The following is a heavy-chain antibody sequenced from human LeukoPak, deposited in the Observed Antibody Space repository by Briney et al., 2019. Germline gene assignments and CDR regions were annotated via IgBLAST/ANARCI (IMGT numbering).Heavy chain of an antibody. CDR3: AKAPTTVTNDAFDI. D-gene: IGHD4-17*01. Sequence: GGSLRLSCAASGFTFSSCTMNWVRQAPGKGLEWVSSISSSSNYIYYADSVKGRFTISRDNSKNTLYLQMNSLRAEDTAVYYCAKAPTTVTNDAFDIWGQGTMVTVSS. J-gene: IGHJ3*02. CDR2: ISSSSNYI. V-gene: IGHV3-21*04. CDR1: GFTFSSCT.